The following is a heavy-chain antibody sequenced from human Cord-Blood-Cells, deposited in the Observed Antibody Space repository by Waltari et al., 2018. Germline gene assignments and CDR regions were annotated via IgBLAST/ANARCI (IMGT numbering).Heavy chain of an antibody. V-gene: IGHV1-2*04. CDR1: GYTFTGYY. J-gene: IGHJ6*02. CDR2: INPNSGGT. D-gene: IGHD3-10*01. CDR3: ARDITMVQGVIITGYGMDV. Sequence: VQLVQSGAEVKKPGASVKVSCKASGYTFTGYYMHWVRQAPGQGLEWMGWINPNSGGTNYAQKCQGWVTMTRDTSISTAYMELSRLRSDDTAVYYCARDITMVQGVIITGYGMDVWGQGTTVTVSS.